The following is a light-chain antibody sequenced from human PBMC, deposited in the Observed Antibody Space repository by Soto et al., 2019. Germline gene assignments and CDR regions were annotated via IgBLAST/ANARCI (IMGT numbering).Light chain of an antibody. J-gene: IGLJ1*01. CDR1: SIDVGGYNY. Sequence: QSALTQPPSASGSPGQSVTISCTGTSIDVGGYNYVSWYQQHPGKAPKLLISEVSKRPSGVPDRFSGSKSGNAASLTVSGLQAEDEADSYCSSYAGAFYVFGTGTKVTVL. CDR3: SSYAGAFYV. CDR2: EVS. V-gene: IGLV2-8*01.